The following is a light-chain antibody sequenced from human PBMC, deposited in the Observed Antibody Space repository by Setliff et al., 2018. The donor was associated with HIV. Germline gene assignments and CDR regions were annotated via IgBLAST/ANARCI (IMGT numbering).Light chain of an antibody. CDR3: QQYEKWPLT. CDR2: DSS. V-gene: IGKV3-15*01. CDR1: QSVGNN. J-gene: IGKJ5*01. Sequence: EIVLTHSPGTLSVSPGERATLSCTSSQSVGNNLAWYQQKPGQAPRLLIYDSSTRATGVPARFSGSGSGTEFTITIDNLQSEDFAVYYCQQYEKWPLTFGGGTRLEIK.